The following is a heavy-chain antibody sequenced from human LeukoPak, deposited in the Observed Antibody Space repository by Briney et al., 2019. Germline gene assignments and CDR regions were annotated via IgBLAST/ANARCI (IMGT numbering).Heavy chain of an antibody. CDR1: GFTVSSYA. V-gene: IGHV3-23*01. J-gene: IGHJ4*02. CDR2: IRGSGDTT. D-gene: IGHD4-17*01. CDR3: AKDFEARYGCPDY. Sequence: GGSLRLSCAASGFTVSSYAMTWVRQAPGKGLEWVSAIRGSGDTTYYADSVKGRFTISRDNSKSTLYLQMNSLRDEDTAVYYCAKDFEARYGCPDYWGQGTLVTVSS.